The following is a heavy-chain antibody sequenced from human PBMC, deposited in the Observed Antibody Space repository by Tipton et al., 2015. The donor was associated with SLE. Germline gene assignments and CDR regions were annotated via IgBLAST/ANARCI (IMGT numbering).Heavy chain of an antibody. J-gene: IGHJ4*02. V-gene: IGHV4-39*07. CDR2: IYYSGSTGST. D-gene: IGHD3-10*01. CDR1: GVSISSSNYY. CDR3: ARGYYGRGDD. Sequence: TLSLTCTVSGVSISSSNYYWAWIRQPPGKGLEWIGSIYYSGSTGSTYYNPSLKSRVTISVDTSKNQFSLKVSSVTAADTAVYYCARGYYGRGDDWGQGTLVTVSS.